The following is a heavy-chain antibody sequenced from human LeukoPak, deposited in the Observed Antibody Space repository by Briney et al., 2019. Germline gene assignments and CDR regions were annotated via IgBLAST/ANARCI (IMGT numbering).Heavy chain of an antibody. D-gene: IGHD3-10*01. CDR3: ARKKSGRRTHLWFGEWAFDY. Sequence: SETLSLTCTVSGGSISSGGYYWSWIRQHPGKGLEWIGYIYYSGSTYYNPSLKSRVTISVDTSKNQFSLKLSSVTAADTAVYYCARKKSGRRTHLWFGEWAFDYWGQGTLVTVSS. V-gene: IGHV4-31*03. CDR2: IYYSGST. CDR1: GGSISSGGYY. J-gene: IGHJ4*02.